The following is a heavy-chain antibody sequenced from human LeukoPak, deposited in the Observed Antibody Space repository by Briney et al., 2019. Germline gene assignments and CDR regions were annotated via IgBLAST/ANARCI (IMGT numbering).Heavy chain of an antibody. V-gene: IGHV7-4-1*02. J-gene: IGHJ1*01. CDR3: ARDFSAEDFYQ. CDR2: INTKTGNP. D-gene: IGHD3-3*01. CDR1: GYTLSDYA. Sequence: ASVKVSCKASGYTLSDYAMNWVRQAPGQRLEWMGWINTKTGNPTYAQGFAGRVVFSLDTSVSTTYLQISNLKAEDTAVYYCARDFSAEDFYQWGQGTLVTVSS.